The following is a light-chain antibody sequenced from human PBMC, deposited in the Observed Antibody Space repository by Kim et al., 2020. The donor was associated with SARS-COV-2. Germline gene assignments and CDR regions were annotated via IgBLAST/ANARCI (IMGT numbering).Light chain of an antibody. J-gene: IGLJ2*01. Sequence: SYELTQPPSVSVAPGKTARITCGGNNIGSKSVHWYQQKPGQAPVLVIYYDSDRPSGIPERVSGSNSVNTATLTISRVEAGDEADYYCQVWASSSAHVVFG. CDR3: QVWASSSAHVV. CDR1: NIGSKS. V-gene: IGLV3-21*04. CDR2: YDS.